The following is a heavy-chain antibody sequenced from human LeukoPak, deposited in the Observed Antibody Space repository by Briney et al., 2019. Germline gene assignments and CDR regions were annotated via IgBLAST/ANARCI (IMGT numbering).Heavy chain of an antibody. D-gene: IGHD1-26*01. CDR2: ISYDGSNK. CDR3: AKSGIVGAHFDY. CDR1: GFTFSSYG. Sequence: GGSLRLSCAASGFTFSSYGMHWVRQAPGKGLEWVAVISYDGSNKYYADSVKGRFTISRDNSKNTLYLQMNSLRAEDTAVYYCAKSGIVGAHFDYWGQGTLVTVSS. J-gene: IGHJ4*02. V-gene: IGHV3-30*18.